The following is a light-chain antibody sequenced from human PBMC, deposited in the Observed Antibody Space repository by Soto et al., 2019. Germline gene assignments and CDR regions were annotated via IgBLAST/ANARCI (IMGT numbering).Light chain of an antibody. V-gene: IGLV2-14*03. CDR2: DVD. Sequence: QSALTQPASVSGSPGQSITISCTGTSSDVGHYHYVSWYQHHPGKAPKLMIYDVDNRPSGVSNRFSGSKSGNTASLTISGLQAEDEAVYYCNSYTSSGTYVVFGGGTKVTVL. CDR1: SSDVGHYHY. J-gene: IGLJ2*01. CDR3: NSYTSSGTYVV.